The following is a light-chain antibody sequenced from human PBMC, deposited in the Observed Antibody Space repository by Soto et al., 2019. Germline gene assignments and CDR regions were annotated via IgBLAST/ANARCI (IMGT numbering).Light chain of an antibody. V-gene: IGKV3-20*01. J-gene: IGKJ2*01. CDR1: QNISSSS. CDR2: AAS. Sequence: EIGLTQSPGTLSLSPGERATLSCRASQNISSSSLAWYQQKPGQAPRLLIHAASSRATGISDRFNVSGSGTDFTLNISRLEPEAFAVYYCQQYGGTALYTFGQGNKLEIK. CDR3: QQYGGTALYT.